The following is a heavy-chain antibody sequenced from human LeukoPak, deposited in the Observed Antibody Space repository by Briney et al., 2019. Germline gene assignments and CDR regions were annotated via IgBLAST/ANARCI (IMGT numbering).Heavy chain of an antibody. V-gene: IGHV3-21*01. D-gene: IGHD1-7*01. Sequence: GDSLRLSCAASGFTFSGYTMEWVRQAPGKGLEWVSSISSSSSYIYYADSVKGRFTISRDNAKNSLYLQMNSLRAEDTAVYYCARDSGNYLDAFDIWGQGTMVTVSS. CDR2: ISSSSSYI. CDR3: ARDSGNYLDAFDI. J-gene: IGHJ3*02. CDR1: GFTFSGYT.